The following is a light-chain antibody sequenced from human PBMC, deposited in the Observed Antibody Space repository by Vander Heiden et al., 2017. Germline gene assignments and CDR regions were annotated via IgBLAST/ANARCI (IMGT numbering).Light chain of an antibody. CDR3: VSYAGRLYV. J-gene: IGLJ1*01. V-gene: IGLV2-23*02. Sequence: QSALTQSASVSGPPGQSVPISCTGTSSDVGRFNLVSWYQQHPGKVPEVVIYEVTKRPSGVSNRFSGAKSGNTASLTISGLQAEDEADYYCVSYAGRLYVFGTGTTVTVL. CDR2: EVT. CDR1: SSDVGRFNL.